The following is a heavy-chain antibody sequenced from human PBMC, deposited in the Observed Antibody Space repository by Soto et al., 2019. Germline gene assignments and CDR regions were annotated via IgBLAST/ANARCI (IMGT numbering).Heavy chain of an antibody. CDR1: GFTFSSYW. CDR2: IKQDGSEK. D-gene: IGHD2-2*01. J-gene: IGHJ6*04. V-gene: IGHV3-7*01. Sequence: EVQLVESGGGLVQPGGSLRLSCAASGFTFSSYWMSWVRQAPGKGREWVANIKQDGSEKYYVDSVKGRFTISRDNAKNSLYLQMNSLRAEDTDVYYCARDPVVVVPSNWGKGTTVTVSS. CDR3: ARDPVVVVPSN.